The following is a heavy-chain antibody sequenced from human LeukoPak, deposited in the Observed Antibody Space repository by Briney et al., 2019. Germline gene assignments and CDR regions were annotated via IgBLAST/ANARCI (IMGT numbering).Heavy chain of an antibody. CDR3: ARHSFIVVINLPLLDY. J-gene: IGHJ4*02. Sequence: SETLSLTCTVSGGPISSYYWSWIRQPPGKGLEWIGSIYYSGSTYYNPSLKSRVTISVDTSKNQFSLKLSSVTAADTAVYYCARHSFIVVINLPLLDYWGQGTLVTVSS. CDR1: GGPISSYY. CDR2: IYYSGST. V-gene: IGHV4-39*01. D-gene: IGHD3-22*01.